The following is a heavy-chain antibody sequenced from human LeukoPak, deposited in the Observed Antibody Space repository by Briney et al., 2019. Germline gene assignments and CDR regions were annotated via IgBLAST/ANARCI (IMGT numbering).Heavy chain of an antibody. CDR3: AWDGFYGGNSVAFDI. V-gene: IGHV3-7*04. CDR2: IKQDGSEK. J-gene: IGHJ3*02. CDR1: GFTFSSYW. Sequence: GGSLRLSCAASGFTFSSYWMSWVRQAPGKGLEWVANIKQDGSEKYYVDSVKGRFTISRDNAKNSLYLQMNSLRAEDTAVYYCAWDGFYGGNSVAFDIWGQGTMVTVSS. D-gene: IGHD4-23*01.